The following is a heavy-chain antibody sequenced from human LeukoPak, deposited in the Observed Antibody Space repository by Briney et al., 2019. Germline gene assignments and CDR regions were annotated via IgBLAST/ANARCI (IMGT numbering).Heavy chain of an antibody. CDR2: INHSGTT. Sequence: SETLSLTCAVYNGSFSGYYWSWIRQPPGKGLEWIGEINHSGTTNYNPSLKSRVTISVDTSKNQFSLKLSSVTAADTAVYYCARDRLQLQSWGQGTLVTVSS. D-gene: IGHD1-1*01. CDR1: NGSFSGYY. CDR3: ARDRLQLQS. V-gene: IGHV4-34*01. J-gene: IGHJ5*02.